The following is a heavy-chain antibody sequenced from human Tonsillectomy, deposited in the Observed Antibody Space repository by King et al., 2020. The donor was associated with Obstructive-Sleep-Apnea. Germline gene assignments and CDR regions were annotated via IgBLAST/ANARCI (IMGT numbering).Heavy chain of an antibody. CDR2: IFTSHDMR. Sequence: VQLVESGGGLVQPGGSLRLSCAASGFNFGDYSMNWVRQAPGKGLEWISYIFTSHDMRRYADSVEGRFTISRDSAKNALYLQMDSLRAEDTAVYFCVSDRRWAFDHWGQGTLVTVSS. CDR1: GFNFGDYS. CDR3: VSDRRWAFDH. V-gene: IGHV3-48*04. J-gene: IGHJ4*02. D-gene: IGHD1-26*01.